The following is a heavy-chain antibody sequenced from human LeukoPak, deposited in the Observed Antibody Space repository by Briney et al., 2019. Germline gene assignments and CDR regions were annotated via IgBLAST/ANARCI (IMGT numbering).Heavy chain of an antibody. CDR2: ISHEGRNK. CDR3: ARVEDHASFEC. V-gene: IGHV3-30*04. CDR1: GVTFSTYA. Sequence: WSLRLSCAASGVTFSTYAMHWVRQAPGKGLERVAVISHEGRNKYYADSVKGRFTISRDNSKNTLYLQMNSLRTEDTAVYYCARVEDHASFECRGQGTLVTVSS. J-gene: IGHJ4*02.